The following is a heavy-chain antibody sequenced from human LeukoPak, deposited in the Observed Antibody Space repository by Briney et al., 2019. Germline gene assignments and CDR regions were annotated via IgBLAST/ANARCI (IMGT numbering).Heavy chain of an antibody. D-gene: IGHD6-19*01. CDR1: GGSFSGYY. CDR3: ARAQGRLVPPAY. CDR2: INHSGSP. Sequence: ASETLSLTCAVYGGSFSGYYWSWIRQPPGKGLEWIGEINHSGSPIYNPSLKSRVTISADTSKKQLSLKLSSVTAADTAVYYCARAQGRLVPPAYWGQGTLVTVSS. J-gene: IGHJ4*02. V-gene: IGHV4-34*01.